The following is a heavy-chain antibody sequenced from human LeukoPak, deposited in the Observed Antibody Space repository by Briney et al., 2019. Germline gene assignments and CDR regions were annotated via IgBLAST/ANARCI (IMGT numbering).Heavy chain of an antibody. CDR2: IYHSGST. D-gene: IGHD1-7*01. CDR3: ARGPSTYNWNYLLRIDY. CDR1: GGSISSGGYY. Sequence: PSETLSLTCTVSGGSISSGGYYWSWIRQPPGKSLEWIGYIYHSGSTYYNPSLKSRVTISVDRSKNQFSLKLSSVTAADTAVYYCARGPSTYNWNYLLRIDYWGQGTLVTVSS. V-gene: IGHV4-30-2*01. J-gene: IGHJ4*02.